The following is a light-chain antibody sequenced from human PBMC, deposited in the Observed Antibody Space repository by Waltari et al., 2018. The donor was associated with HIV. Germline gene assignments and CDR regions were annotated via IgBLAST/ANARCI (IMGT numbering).Light chain of an antibody. CDR2: RHN. V-gene: IGLV1-47*01. CDR1: SSNIGSNY. CDR3: AAWHDSLSVV. J-gene: IGLJ2*01. Sequence: QSGLTQPPSASGTPGQRVTISCSGSSSNIGSNYVYWYQQLPGTARKFLVYRHNQRPSGVPDLFSGSKSGTSAPLAISGLRSGAEAAYYCAAWHDSLSVVFGGGTKLTVL.